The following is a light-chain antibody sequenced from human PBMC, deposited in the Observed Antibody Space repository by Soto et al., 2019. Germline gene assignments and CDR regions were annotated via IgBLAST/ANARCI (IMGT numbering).Light chain of an antibody. CDR3: AAWDDTLNGQM. V-gene: IGLV1-47*01. J-gene: IGLJ7*01. Sequence: QSVLTQPPSASATPGQRVTISCFGSSSNIGRDYVYWYQQLPGTAPKLLIQRNNERPSGVPDRFSGSKSGTSVSLAISGLRPEDEATYYCAAWDDTLNGQMFGGGTQLTVL. CDR1: SSNIGRDY. CDR2: RNN.